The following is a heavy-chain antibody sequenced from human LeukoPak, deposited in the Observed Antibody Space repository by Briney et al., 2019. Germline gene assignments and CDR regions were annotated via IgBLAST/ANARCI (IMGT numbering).Heavy chain of an antibody. Sequence: GGSLRLFCAASGFTFRDSAMTWVRQAPGKGLQWVSLISFSGDNTYYADSVKGRFTISRDNAKDTLYLQMNSLRAEDTAIYYCARDIELSTWGLGTTVTVSS. CDR1: GFTFRDSA. D-gene: IGHD3-16*02. CDR2: ISFSGDNT. CDR3: ARDIELST. V-gene: IGHV3-23*01. J-gene: IGHJ3*01.